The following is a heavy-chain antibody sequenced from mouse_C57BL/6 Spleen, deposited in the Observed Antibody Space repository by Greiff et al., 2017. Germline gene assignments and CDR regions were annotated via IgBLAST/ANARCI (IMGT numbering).Heavy chain of an antibody. CDR2: INPYNGGT. J-gene: IGHJ2*01. CDR3: ARRGKIRDYDDFDY. CDR1: GYTFTDYY. V-gene: IGHV1-19*01. D-gene: IGHD2-4*01. Sequence: EVQLQQSGPVLVKPGASVKMSCKASGYTFTDYYMNWVKQSHGKSLEWIGDINPYNGGTSYNQKFKGKATLTVDKSSSTAYMELNSLTSEDSAVYYCARRGKIRDYDDFDYWGQGTTLTVSS.